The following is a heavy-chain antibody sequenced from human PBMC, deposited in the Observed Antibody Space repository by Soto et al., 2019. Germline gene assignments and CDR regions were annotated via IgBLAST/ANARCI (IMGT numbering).Heavy chain of an antibody. D-gene: IGHD3-9*01. CDR1: GYSFTSYW. Sequence: EVQLVQSGAEVKKPGESLKISCKGSGYSFTSYWIGWVRQMPGKGLEWMGIIYPGDSDTRYSPSFQGQVTISADKSISPSPQQSSNXKASDTAMYYCARRGDSYYDILTGYYNSYYYGMDVWGQGTTVTVSS. CDR2: IYPGDSDT. J-gene: IGHJ6*02. CDR3: ARRGDSYYDILTGYYNSYYYGMDV. V-gene: IGHV5-51*03.